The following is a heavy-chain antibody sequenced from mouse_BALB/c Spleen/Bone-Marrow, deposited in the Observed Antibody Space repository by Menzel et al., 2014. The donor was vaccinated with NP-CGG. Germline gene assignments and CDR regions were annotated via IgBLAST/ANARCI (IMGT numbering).Heavy chain of an antibody. CDR1: GYTFTNSW. Sequence: QVQLQQSGSVLVRPGASVKLSCKASGYTFTNSWIHWAKQRPGHGPEWIGEILPNSGNSNYNEIFKGKARLTVDSSSSTAYVELSSLTSEDSAVYYFSRHHRFAYYFDYWGQGTTLTVSS. D-gene: IGHD3-1*01. CDR3: SRHHRFAYYFDY. CDR2: ILPNSGNS. V-gene: IGHV1S130*01. J-gene: IGHJ2*01.